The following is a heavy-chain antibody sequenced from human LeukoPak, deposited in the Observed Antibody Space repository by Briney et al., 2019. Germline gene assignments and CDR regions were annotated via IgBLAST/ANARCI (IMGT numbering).Heavy chain of an antibody. D-gene: IGHD6-6*01. CDR3: ARRQYSSSSFWFDP. Sequence: PSETLSLTCTVSGGSISSYYWGWIRQPPGKGLEWIGSIYYSGSTYYNPSLKSRVTISVDTSKNQFSLKLSSVTAADTAVYYCARRQYSSSSFWFDPWGQGTLVTVSS. CDR2: IYYSGST. CDR1: GGSISSYY. J-gene: IGHJ5*02. V-gene: IGHV4-39*01.